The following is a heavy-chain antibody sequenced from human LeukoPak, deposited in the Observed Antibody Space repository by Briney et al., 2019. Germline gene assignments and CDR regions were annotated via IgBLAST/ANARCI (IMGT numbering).Heavy chain of an antibody. CDR1: GYTLTSYY. Sequence: GASVKVSCKASGYTLTSYYIHWVRQAPGQGLEWMGIINPSDGSTNYAQKFRGRVTMTRDMSTSTVYMELSSLRSEDTAWYYCASGGPTAAGGTGVVYFQLWGQGTLVIVSS. J-gene: IGHJ1*01. D-gene: IGHD6-13*01. V-gene: IGHV1-46*01. CDR2: INPSDGST. CDR3: ASGGPTAAGGTGVVYFQL.